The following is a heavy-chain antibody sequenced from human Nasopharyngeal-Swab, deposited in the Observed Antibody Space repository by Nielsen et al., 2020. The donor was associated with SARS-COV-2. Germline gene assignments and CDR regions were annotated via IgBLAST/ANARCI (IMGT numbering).Heavy chain of an antibody. CDR2: ISSSGSTI. J-gene: IGHJ3*02. D-gene: IGHD2-21*02. CDR3: ASDLAYCGGDCYGNAFDI. CDR1: GFTFSDYY. V-gene: IGHV3-11*04. Sequence: GGSLRLSCAASGFTFSDYYMSWIRQAPGKGLAWVSYISSSGSTIYYADSVKGRFTISRDNAKNSLYLQMNSLRAEDTAVYYCASDLAYCGGDCYGNAFDIWGQGTMVTVSS.